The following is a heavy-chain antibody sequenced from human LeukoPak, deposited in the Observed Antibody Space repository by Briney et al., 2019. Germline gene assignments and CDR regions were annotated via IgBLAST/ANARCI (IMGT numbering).Heavy chain of an antibody. Sequence: GSLRLSCAAAGFTFRSYAMTWVRQAPGQGLDWVSSVSGSGSTTYFADSVKGRFTISRDNSKNTLYLQMNGLRDDDTAVYFCAKDRGYDYPFRYFDYWGREPWSPSPQ. CDR2: VSGSGSTT. V-gene: IGHV3-23*01. D-gene: IGHD3-16*01. CDR3: AKDRGYDYPFRYFDY. J-gene: IGHJ4*02. CDR1: GFTFRSYA.